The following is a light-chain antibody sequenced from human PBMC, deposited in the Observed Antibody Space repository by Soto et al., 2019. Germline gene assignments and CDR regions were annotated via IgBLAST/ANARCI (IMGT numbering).Light chain of an antibody. V-gene: IGLV2-14*01. CDR1: SSDVGLYDY. CDR2: AVS. J-gene: IGLJ1*01. CDR3: SSYTSDRSYV. Sequence: QSALTQPASVSGSPGQSITISCTGTSSDVGLYDYVSWYQQHPGKAPQLRIYAVSNRPSGVSNRFSASKSGNTASLFISGLQAEDEADYDCSSYTSDRSYVFGSGTKVTVL.